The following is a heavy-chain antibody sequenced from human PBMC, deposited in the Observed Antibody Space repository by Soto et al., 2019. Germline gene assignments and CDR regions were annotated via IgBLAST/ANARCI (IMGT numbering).Heavy chain of an antibody. CDR3: ARWDSSGWDY. D-gene: IGHD6-19*01. Sequence: PSETLSLTCTIPGVSISSYYWSWIRQPPGKGLEWIGYIYYSGSTNYNPSLKSRVTISVDTSKNQFSLKLSSVTAADTAVYYCARWDSSGWDYWGQGTLVTVSS. CDR1: GVSISSYY. J-gene: IGHJ4*02. CDR2: IYYSGST. V-gene: IGHV4-59*08.